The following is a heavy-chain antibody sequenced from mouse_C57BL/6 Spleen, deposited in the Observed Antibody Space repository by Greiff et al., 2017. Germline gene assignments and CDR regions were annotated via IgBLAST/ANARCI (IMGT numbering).Heavy chain of an antibody. V-gene: IGHV5-9-1*02. CDR1: GFTFSSYA. CDR2: ISSGGDYI. D-gene: IGHD2-4*01. Sequence: EVMLVESGEGLVKPGGSLKLSCAASGFTFSSYAMSWVRQTPEKRLEWVAYISSGGDYIYYADTVKGRFTISRDNARNTLYLQMSSLKSDDTAMYYCTRDRGYYDCDDGAWFAYWGQGTLVTVSA. CDR3: TRDRGYYDCDDGAWFAY. J-gene: IGHJ3*01.